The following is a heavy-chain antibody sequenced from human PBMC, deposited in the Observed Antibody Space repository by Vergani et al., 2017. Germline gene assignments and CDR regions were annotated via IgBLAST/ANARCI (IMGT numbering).Heavy chain of an antibody. CDR2: IYYSGST. D-gene: IGHD1-14*01. CDR1: GGSVSSGSYY. CDR3: ARDRKGFDP. Sequence: QVQLQESGPGLVKPSETLSLTCTVSGGSVSSGSYYWSWLRQPPGKGLEWIGYIYYSGSTNYNPSLKSRGTISVDTSKNQFSLKLSSVTAADTAVYYCARDRKGFDPWGQGTLVTVSS. J-gene: IGHJ5*02. V-gene: IGHV4-61*01.